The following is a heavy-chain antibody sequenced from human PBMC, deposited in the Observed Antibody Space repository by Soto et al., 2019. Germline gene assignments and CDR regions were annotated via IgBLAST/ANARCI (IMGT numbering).Heavy chain of an antibody. J-gene: IGHJ4*02. CDR3: ARDAYINGWEGFDY. CDR1: GGTFSSYA. D-gene: IGHD6-19*01. Sequence: SVKVSCKASGGTFSSYAINWVRQAPGQGLEWMGGIIPIFGTANYAQKFQGRVTITADKSTSTAYMELSSLRSEDTAVYYCARDAYINGWEGFDYWGQGTLVTVSS. CDR2: IIPIFGTA. V-gene: IGHV1-69*06.